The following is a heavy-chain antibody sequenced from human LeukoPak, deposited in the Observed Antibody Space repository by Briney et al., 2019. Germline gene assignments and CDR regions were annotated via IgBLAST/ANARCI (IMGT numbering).Heavy chain of an antibody. CDR2: IYTSGST. D-gene: IGHD3-22*01. CDR1: GGSISSYY. J-gene: IGHJ4*02. V-gene: IGHV4-4*07. Sequence: PSETLSLTCTVSGGSISSYYWSWIRQPAGKGLEWIGRIYTSGSTNYNPSLKSRVTVSVDTSKNQFSLKLSSVTAADTAVYYCARDTLEYYDSSGFRDWGQGTLVTVSS. CDR3: ARDTLEYYDSSGFRD.